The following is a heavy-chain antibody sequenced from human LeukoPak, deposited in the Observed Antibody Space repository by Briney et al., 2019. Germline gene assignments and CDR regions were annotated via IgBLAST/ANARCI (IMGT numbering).Heavy chain of an antibody. D-gene: IGHD5-18*01. V-gene: IGHV4-39*01. CDR1: GGSISSSSYY. Sequence: SETLSLTCTVSGGSISSSSYYWGWIRQPPGKGLEWIGSIYYSGSTYYNPSLKSRVTTSVDTSKNQFSLKLSSVTAADTAVYYCARHACGYSYDGNFDYWGQGTLVTVSS. CDR3: ARHACGYSYDGNFDY. J-gene: IGHJ4*02. CDR2: IYYSGST.